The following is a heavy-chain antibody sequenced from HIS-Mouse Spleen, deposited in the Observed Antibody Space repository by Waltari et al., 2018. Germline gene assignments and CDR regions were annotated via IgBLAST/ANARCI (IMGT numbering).Heavy chain of an antibody. CDR1: GFTLRRYS. V-gene: IGHV3-21*01. Sequence: EVQLVESGGGLVKPGGSLRLSCAASGFTLRRYSMNWVRQAPGNGLEWVSSISSSSYIYYADSVKGRFTISRDNAKNSLYLQMNSLRAEDTAVYYCASNLGSDSYGRGDYWGQGTLVTVSS. J-gene: IGHJ4*02. D-gene: IGHD5-18*01. CDR3: ASNLGSDSYGRGDY. CDR2: ISSSSYI.